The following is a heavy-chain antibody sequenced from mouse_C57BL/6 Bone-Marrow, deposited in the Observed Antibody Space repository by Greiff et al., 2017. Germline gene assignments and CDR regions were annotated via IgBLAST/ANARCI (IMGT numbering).Heavy chain of an antibody. CDR1: GYTFTSYW. V-gene: IGHV1-53*01. J-gene: IGHJ2*01. Sequence: QVQLQQPGTELVKPGASVKLSCKASGYTFTSYWMHWVKQRPGQGLEWIGNINPSNGGTKYNEKFKSKATLTVDKSSSTAYMQLSSLTSEDSAVYDCARDFVLRWCDYWGQGTTLTVSS. D-gene: IGHD1-1*02. CDR2: INPSNGGT. CDR3: ARDFVLRWCDY.